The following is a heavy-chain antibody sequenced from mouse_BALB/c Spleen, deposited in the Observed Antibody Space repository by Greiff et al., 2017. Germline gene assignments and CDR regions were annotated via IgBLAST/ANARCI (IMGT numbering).Heavy chain of an antibody. CDR1: GYSITSDYA. V-gene: IGHV3-2*02. CDR3: ARGGLGLSFAY. CDR2: ISYSGST. J-gene: IGHJ3*01. Sequence: EVKVEESGPGLVKPSQSLSLTCTVTGYSITSDYAWNWIRQFPGNKLEWMGYISYSGSTSYNPSLKSRISITRDTSKNQFFLQLNSVTTEDTATYYCARGGLGLSFAYWGQGTLVTVSA. D-gene: IGHD3-1*01.